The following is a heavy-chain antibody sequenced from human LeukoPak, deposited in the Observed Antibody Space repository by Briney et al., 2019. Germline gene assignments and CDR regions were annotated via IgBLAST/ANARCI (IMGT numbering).Heavy chain of an antibody. CDR3: AREAWTIWLGDPERYFEY. Sequence: ASVKVSCKASGYTFTTYGISWVRQAPGQGLEWMGWISTYNGNTKSAQKFQGGVTMTTDTSTSTAYMELRSLRSDDTAVYYCAREAWTIWLGDPERYFEYWGQGSLVTVSS. J-gene: IGHJ4*02. CDR2: ISTYNGNT. D-gene: IGHD3-10*01. CDR1: GYTFTTYG. V-gene: IGHV1-18*01.